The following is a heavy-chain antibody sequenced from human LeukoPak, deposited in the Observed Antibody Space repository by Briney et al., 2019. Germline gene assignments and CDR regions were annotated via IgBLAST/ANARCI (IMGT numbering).Heavy chain of an antibody. CDR2: IRYDGSNK. J-gene: IGHJ4*02. CDR1: GFTFSSYG. D-gene: IGHD3-9*01. Sequence: GGSLRLSCAASGFTFSSYGMHWVRQAPGKGLEWVAFIRYDGSNKYYADSVKGRFTISRDNSKNTLYLQMNSLRAEDTAVYYCAKGASYYDILTAYDQNFDYWGQGTLVTVSS. CDR3: AKGASYYDILTAYDQNFDY. V-gene: IGHV3-30*02.